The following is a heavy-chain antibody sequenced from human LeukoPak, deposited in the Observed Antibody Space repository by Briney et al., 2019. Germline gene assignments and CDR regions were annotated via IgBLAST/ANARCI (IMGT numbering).Heavy chain of an antibody. CDR1: GYTFTSYD. D-gene: IGHD2-15*01. Sequence: ASVKVSCKASGYTFTSYDINWVRQATGQGLEWMGWMNPNSGNTGYAQKFQGRVTMTRNTSISTAYMELSSLRSEDTAVYYCASYCSGGSCTYYYHGMDVWGQGTTVTVSS. V-gene: IGHV1-8*01. CDR3: ASYCSGGSCTYYYHGMDV. CDR2: MNPNSGNT. J-gene: IGHJ6*02.